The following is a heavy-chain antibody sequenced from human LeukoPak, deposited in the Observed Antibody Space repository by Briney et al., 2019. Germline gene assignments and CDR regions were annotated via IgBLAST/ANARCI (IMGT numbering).Heavy chain of an antibody. Sequence: PGGSLRLSCAASGFTFSSYAMSWVRQAPGKGLEWVSAISGSGGSTYYADSVKGRFTISRDNSKNTLYLQMNSLRAEDTAVYYCARTVVGATLLWLDYWGQGTLVTVSS. CDR1: GFTFSSYA. V-gene: IGHV3-23*01. D-gene: IGHD1-26*01. CDR2: ISGSGGST. J-gene: IGHJ4*02. CDR3: ARTVVGATLLWLDY.